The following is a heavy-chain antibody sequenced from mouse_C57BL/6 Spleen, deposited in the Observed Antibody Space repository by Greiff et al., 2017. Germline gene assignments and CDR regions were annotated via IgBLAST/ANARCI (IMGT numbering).Heavy chain of an antibody. CDR3: ASPLLTGTNYAMDY. J-gene: IGHJ4*01. CDR1: GYTFTSYN. D-gene: IGHD4-1*01. Sequence: LQQSGAELVRPGASVKMSCKASGYTFTSYNMHWVKQTPRQGLEWIGAIYPGNGDTSYNQKFKGKATLTVDKSSSTAYMQLSSLTSEDSAVYFCASPLLTGTNYAMDYWGQGTSVTVSS. CDR2: IYPGNGDT. V-gene: IGHV1-12*01.